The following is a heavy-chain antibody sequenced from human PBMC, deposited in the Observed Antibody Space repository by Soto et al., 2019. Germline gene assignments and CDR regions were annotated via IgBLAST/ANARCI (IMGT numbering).Heavy chain of an antibody. Sequence: ESGPTLLNPTQTLTLTCTFSGFSLSTSGMCVTWIRQPPGKALEWLALIDWGDVKYYNTSLKTRLTLSKDTSKNQVVLTMTNMEPVDTGTYYCVRRLKGGTFPWIPIDYRGQGTPVTVSS. V-gene: IGHV2-70*01. D-gene: IGHD3-16*01. CDR3: VRRLKGGTFPWIPIDY. CDR1: GFSLSTSGMC. J-gene: IGHJ4*02. CDR2: IDWGDVK.